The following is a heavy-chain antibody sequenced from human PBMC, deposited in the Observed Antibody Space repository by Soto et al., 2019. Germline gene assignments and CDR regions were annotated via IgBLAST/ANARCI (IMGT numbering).Heavy chain of an antibody. D-gene: IGHD6-6*01. CDR3: TREQYSSSPDYYYYYGMDV. V-gene: IGHV3-49*04. CDR1: GFTFGDYA. Sequence: LRLSCTASGFTFGDYAMSWVRQAPGKGLEWVGFIRSKAYGGTTEYAASVKGRFTISRDDSKSIAYLQMNSLKTEDTAVYYCTREQYSSSPDYYYYYGMDVWGQGTTVTVSS. CDR2: IRSKAYGGTT. J-gene: IGHJ6*02.